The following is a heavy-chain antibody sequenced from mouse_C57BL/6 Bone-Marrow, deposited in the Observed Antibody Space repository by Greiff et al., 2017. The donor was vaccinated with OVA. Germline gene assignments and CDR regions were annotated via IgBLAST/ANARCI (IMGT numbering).Heavy chain of an antibody. Sequence: VQLKQSGPELVKPGDSVKISCKASGYSFTGYFMNWVMQSHGKSLEWIGRINPYNGDTFYNQKFKGKATLTVDKSSSTAHMELRSLTSEDAAAYYCARSGLLDYWGQGTTLTVSS. CDR1: GYSFTGYF. J-gene: IGHJ2*01. V-gene: IGHV1-20*01. CDR3: ARSGLLDY. D-gene: IGHD2-13*01. CDR2: INPYNGDT.